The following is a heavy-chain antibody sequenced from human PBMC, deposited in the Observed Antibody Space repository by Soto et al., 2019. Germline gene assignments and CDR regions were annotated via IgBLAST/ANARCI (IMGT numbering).Heavy chain of an antibody. CDR3: ARTVLNYYSSGSHRGNGSVDY. CDR1: EFTFRTYW. J-gene: IGHJ4*02. Sequence: EVQLVESGGGLVQPGGSLRLSCAASEFTFRTYWMSWVRQAPGKGREWVANINQDGSEKYYMDSVKGRCTISRDNAKNSLFLQMDSLKAEDTAVYYCARTVLNYYSSGSHRGNGSVDYWGQGTVVTVSS. V-gene: IGHV3-7*01. D-gene: IGHD3-10*01. CDR2: INQDGSEK.